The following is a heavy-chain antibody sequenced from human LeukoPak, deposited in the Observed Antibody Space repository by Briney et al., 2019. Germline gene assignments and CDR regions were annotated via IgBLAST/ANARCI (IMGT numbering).Heavy chain of an antibody. V-gene: IGHV3-30*03. CDR2: ISYDGNEK. CDR3: SRDPRGIALAGTYDY. D-gene: IGHD6-19*01. CDR1: GFSFRSVG. J-gene: IGHJ4*02. Sequence: GGSLRLSCAASGFSFRSVGMHSVRQAPGKGLEWVAVISYDGNEKYYGDSVKGRFTISRDNSMKTLYLKMNSLRADDRAVYYWSRDPRGIALAGTYDYWGQGILVTVSS.